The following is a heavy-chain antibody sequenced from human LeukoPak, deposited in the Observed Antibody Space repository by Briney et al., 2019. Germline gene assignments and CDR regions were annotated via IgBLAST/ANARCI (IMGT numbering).Heavy chain of an antibody. Sequence: GGPLRLSCAASGFPLCSYWVICLPEARGKGRVGVANIKQDGSERYYVDSVNGRFTISIDNAKNSLYLQMNSLRAEDTAVYYCARDPPFYDSSGYYAYWGQGTLVTVSS. CDR2: IKQDGSER. CDR3: ARDPPFYDSSGYYAY. CDR1: GFPLCSYW. J-gene: IGHJ4*02. V-gene: IGHV3-7*01. D-gene: IGHD3-22*01.